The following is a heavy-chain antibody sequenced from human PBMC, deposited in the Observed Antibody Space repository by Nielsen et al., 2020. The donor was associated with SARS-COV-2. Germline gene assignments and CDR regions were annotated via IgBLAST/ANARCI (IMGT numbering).Heavy chain of an antibody. Sequence: ASVKVSCKVSGYTLTELSMHWVRQAPGKGLEWMGGFDPEDGETIYAQKFQGRVTMTEDTSTDTAYMELSSLRSEDTAVYYCATGYYGSGYYYYGMDVWGQGTTVTVSS. V-gene: IGHV1-24*01. CDR3: ATGYYGSGYYYYGMDV. CDR2: FDPEDGET. CDR1: GYTLTELS. J-gene: IGHJ6*02. D-gene: IGHD3-10*01.